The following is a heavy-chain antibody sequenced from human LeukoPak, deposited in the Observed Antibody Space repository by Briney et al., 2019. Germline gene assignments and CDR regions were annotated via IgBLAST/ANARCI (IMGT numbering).Heavy chain of an antibody. D-gene: IGHD6-19*01. CDR3: ARDPSDSSGWYGSFGD. CDR2: IYTSGST. J-gene: IGHJ4*02. Sequence: SSETLSLTCTVSGGSISSYYWSWIRQPAGKGLEWIGRIYTSGSTNYNPSLKSRVTMSVDTSKNQFSLKLSSVTAADTAVYYCARDPSDSSGWYGSFGDWGQGTLVTVSS. V-gene: IGHV4-4*07. CDR1: GGSISSYY.